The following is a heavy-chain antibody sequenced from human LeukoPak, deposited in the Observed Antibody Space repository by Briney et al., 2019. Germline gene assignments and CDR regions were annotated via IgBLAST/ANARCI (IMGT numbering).Heavy chain of an antibody. V-gene: IGHV3-21*01. CDR2: ISSTGTYI. CDR3: ARDLDYSTGFDY. CDR1: GFTFSSSTFGSYT. Sequence: PGGSLRLSCATSGFTFSSSTFGSYTMNWVRQAPGKGLECVSFISSTGTYIYYTDSVKGRFTISRDIANSLLYLQMNSLRADDTAVYYCARDLDYSTGFDYWGQGTLVTVSS. D-gene: IGHD4-11*01. J-gene: IGHJ4*02.